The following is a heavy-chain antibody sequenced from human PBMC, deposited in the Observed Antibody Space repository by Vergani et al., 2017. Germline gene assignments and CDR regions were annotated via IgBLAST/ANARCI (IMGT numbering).Heavy chain of an antibody. CDR3: ARHISVVRPSSMTAFDY. CDR1: GASVSRGTYY. Sequence: QVQLQESGPGLLKPSQTLSLTCTVSGASVSRGTYYWTWIRQPAGKKLEWIVRMYTSGHTIYNPSLESRVTLYLDTSKKQISLHLTSVTAADTAVYYCARHISVVRPSSMTAFDYWGQGTLVTVSS. V-gene: IGHV4-61*02. J-gene: IGHJ4*02. CDR2: MYTSGHT. D-gene: IGHD2-21*01.